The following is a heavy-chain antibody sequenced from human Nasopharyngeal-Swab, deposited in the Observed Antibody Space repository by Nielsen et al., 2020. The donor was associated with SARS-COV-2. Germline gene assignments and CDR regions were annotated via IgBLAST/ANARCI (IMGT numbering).Heavy chain of an antibody. V-gene: IGHV3-7*01. Sequence: GESLKISCAASGFTFSSYWMSWVRQAPGKGLEWVANIKQDGSEKYYVDSVKGRFTISRDNAKNSLYLQMNSLRAEDTAVYYCARDHPTYYDFWCGYYTTDSDWYVDLWGRGTLVTVSS. CDR2: IKQDGSEK. J-gene: IGHJ2*01. D-gene: IGHD3-3*01. CDR3: ARDHPTYYDFWCGYYTTDSDWYVDL. CDR1: GFTFSSYW.